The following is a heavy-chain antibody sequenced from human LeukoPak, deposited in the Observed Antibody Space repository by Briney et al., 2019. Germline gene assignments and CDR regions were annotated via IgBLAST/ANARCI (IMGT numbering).Heavy chain of an antibody. CDR2: IYYSGST. D-gene: IGHD5-24*01. V-gene: IGHV4-39*01. J-gene: IGHJ4*02. CDR3: ARHSESDGYNFPPYFDY. Sequence: SETLSLTCTVSGGSISSSSYYWGWIRQPPGKGLEWIGSIYYSGSTYYNPSLKRRVTISVDTFKNQFSLKLSSVTAADTAVYYCARHSESDGYNFPPYFDYWGQGTLVTVSS. CDR1: GGSISSSSYY.